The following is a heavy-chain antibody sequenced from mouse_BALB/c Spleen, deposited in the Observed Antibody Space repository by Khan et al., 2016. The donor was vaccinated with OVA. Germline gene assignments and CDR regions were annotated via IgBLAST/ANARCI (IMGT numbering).Heavy chain of an antibody. CDR3: ARSTTAYAMDY. CDR1: GYTFTSNT. J-gene: IGHJ4*01. D-gene: IGHD1-2*01. Sequence: QVQLKQSGAEPAKPGASVKMSCTASGYTFTSNTMHWVSQRPGQGLEWIGYINPRSGYTNYNQKFNDKATLTADKSSSTAYMQLSSLTSEDAAVYYCARSTTAYAMDYWGQGTSVTVSS. V-gene: IGHV1-4*01. CDR2: INPRSGYT.